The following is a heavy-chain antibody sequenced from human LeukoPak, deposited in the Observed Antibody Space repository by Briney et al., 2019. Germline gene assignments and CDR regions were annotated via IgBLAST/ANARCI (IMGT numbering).Heavy chain of an antibody. CDR2: INPNSGGT. J-gene: IGHJ4*02. V-gene: IGHV1-2*04. CDR1: GYTFTDHY. CDR3: ARVAYCTKGVCVNFDY. D-gene: IGHD2-8*01. Sequence: GSVKVSCKASGYTFTDHYIHWVRQAPGQGLEWMGWINPNSGGTKYARKFQGLVTMTRDTSTRTAYMELSRLISDDTAVYYCARVAYCTKGVCVNFDYWGQGTLVTVSS.